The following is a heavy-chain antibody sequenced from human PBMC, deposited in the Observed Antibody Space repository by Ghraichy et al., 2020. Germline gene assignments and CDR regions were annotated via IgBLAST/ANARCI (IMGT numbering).Heavy chain of an antibody. CDR2: ISWNSGSI. V-gene: IGHV3-9*01. CDR1: GFTFDDYA. D-gene: IGHD2/OR15-2a*01. J-gene: IGHJ2*01. Sequence: GGSLRLSCAASGFTFDDYAMHWVRQAPGKGLEWVSGISWNSGSIGYADSVKGRFTISRDNAKNSLYLQMNSLRAEDTALYYCAGGPTTYWGEPHWYFDLWGRGTLVTVSS. CDR3: AGGPTTYWGEPHWYFDL.